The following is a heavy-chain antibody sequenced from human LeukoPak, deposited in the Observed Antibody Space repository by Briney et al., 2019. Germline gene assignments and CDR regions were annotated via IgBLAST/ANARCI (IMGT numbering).Heavy chain of an antibody. CDR3: ARDNYYGMDV. J-gene: IGHJ6*02. Sequence: GGSLRLSCAASGFTVSSNYMNWVSHAPGKGLEWVSSISSSSSYIYYADSVKGRCTISRDNAKNSLYLQMNSLRAEDTAVYYCARDNYYGMDVWGQGTTVTVSS. CDR1: GFTVSSNY. V-gene: IGHV3-21*01. CDR2: ISSSSSYI.